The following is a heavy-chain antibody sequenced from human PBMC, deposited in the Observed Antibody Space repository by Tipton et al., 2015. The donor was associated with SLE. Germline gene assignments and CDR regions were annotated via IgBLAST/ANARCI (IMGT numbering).Heavy chain of an antibody. CDR3: ARGGIYHDYSGNFDF. D-gene: IGHD3-22*01. Sequence: GLVKPSETLSLTCAVYGGSFSGYYWNWIRQSPGKGLEWIGEINHRGRTNYNPSLKSRVTISLDPSKSQFSLRLSSVTAADTAIYYCARGGIYHDYSGNFDFWGQGTLVTASS. J-gene: IGHJ4*02. CDR1: GGSFSGYY. V-gene: IGHV4-34*01. CDR2: INHRGRT.